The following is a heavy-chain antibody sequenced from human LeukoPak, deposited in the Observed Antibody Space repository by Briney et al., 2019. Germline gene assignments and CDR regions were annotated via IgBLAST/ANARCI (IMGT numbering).Heavy chain of an antibody. CDR1: GGSISSSDYY. V-gene: IGHV4-39*07. J-gene: IGHJ4*02. CDR3: ARTPRWGRYFDY. D-gene: IGHD3-16*01. CDR2: INHSGST. Sequence: PSETLSLTCTVSGGSISSSDYYWGWIRQPPGKGLEWIGEINHSGSTNYNPSLKSRVTISVDTSKNQFSLKLSSVTAADTAVYYCARTPRWGRYFDYWGQGTLVTVSS.